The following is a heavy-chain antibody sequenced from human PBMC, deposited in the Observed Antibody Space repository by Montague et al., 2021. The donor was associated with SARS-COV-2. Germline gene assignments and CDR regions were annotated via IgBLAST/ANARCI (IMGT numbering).Heavy chain of an antibody. Sequence: CAISGDSVSSNTAAWNWIRQSPSRGLEWLGRTYYRSKWHYDYAVSVKSRIPIIPNTSKNQFSLQLNSVTPEDTAVYYCARDPHIGSTWPFSCYGMGVWGQGTTVTVSS. D-gene: IGHD6-13*01. J-gene: IGHJ6*02. CDR1: GDSVSSNTAA. V-gene: IGHV6-1*01. CDR2: TYYRSKWHY. CDR3: ARDPHIGSTWPFSCYGMGV.